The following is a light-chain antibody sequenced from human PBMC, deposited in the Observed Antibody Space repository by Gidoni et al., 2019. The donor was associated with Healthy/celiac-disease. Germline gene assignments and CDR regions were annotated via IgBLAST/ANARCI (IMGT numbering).Light chain of an antibody. CDR1: QSVSSSY. J-gene: IGKJ4*01. V-gene: IGKV3-20*01. Sequence: EIVLTQSTGTLSLSPGERATLSCRASQSVSSSYLAWYQQKPGQAPRLLIYGASSRATGIPDRFSGSGSGTDFTLTISRLEPEDFAVYYCQQYGSLLTFXGXTKVEIK. CDR2: GAS. CDR3: QQYGSLLT.